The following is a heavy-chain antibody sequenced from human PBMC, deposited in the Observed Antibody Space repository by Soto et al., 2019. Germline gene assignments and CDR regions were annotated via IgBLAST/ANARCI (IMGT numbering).Heavy chain of an antibody. D-gene: IGHD3-16*01. CDR1: GDSISTSDFY. J-gene: IGHJ4*02. CDR3: ARANVQRVLGY. V-gene: IGHV4-31*03. CDR2: MSYSGGT. Sequence: QVHLQQSGPGLVKPSETLSLTCFVSGDSISTSDFYWSWVRQHPEKGLEWIGYMSYSGGTYSNPFLKSRPVISVDTTMNQFSLKLHSVTAADTAIYYWARANVQRVLGYGGLGILVSVSS.